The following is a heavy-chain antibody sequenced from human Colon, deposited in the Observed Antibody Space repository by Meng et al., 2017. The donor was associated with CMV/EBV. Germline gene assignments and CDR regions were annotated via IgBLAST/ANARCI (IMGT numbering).Heavy chain of an antibody. D-gene: IGHD4-17*01. J-gene: IGHJ4*02. V-gene: IGHV3-15*07. CDR2: IKNKLRSATT. Sequence: CAGSGCTFSSPWMNWVRQAPGKGLEWVGRIKNKLRSATTDYDATVKGRFTISRDDSNNMLYLQMNSLKTEDTAVYYCATENYGLVDWGQGTLVTVSS. CDR3: ATENYGLVD. CDR1: GCTFSSPW.